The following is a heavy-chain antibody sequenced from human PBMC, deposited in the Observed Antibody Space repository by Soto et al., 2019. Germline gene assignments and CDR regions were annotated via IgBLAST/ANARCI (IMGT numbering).Heavy chain of an antibody. J-gene: IGHJ4*02. CDR2: ISAYNGNT. V-gene: IGHV1-18*01. CDR3: ARPRNLYGDYDY. Sequence: ASVKVSCKASGYTFTSYGSSWVRQAPGQGLEWMGWISAYNGNTNYAQKLQGRVTMTTDTSTSTAYMELRSLRSDDTAVYYCARPRNLYGDYDYWGQGTLVTVSS. CDR1: GYTFTSYG. D-gene: IGHD4-17*01.